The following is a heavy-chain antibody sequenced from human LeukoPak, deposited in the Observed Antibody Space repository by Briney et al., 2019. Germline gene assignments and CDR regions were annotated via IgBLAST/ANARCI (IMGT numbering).Heavy chain of an antibody. V-gene: IGHV3-20*04. Sequence: GGSLRLSCEASGFTFHDHGMSWVRQAPGKGLEWVSALNWNGDNTGYAASVKGRFAISRDNAKKSLYLQLNSLTADDTAYYYCAREEGPYFDCWGQGTLVTVSS. J-gene: IGHJ4*02. CDR3: AREEGPYFDC. CDR1: GFTFHDHG. CDR2: LNWNGDNT.